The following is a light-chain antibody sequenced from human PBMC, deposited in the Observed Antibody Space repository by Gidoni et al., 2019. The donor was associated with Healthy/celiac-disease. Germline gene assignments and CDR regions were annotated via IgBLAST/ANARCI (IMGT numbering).Light chain of an antibody. CDR2: QDS. Sequence: SYELTQPRSVSASPAQTASVTCSGAKLGDKYACWYQKKPGQYPVLVIYQDSKRPSGIPERFSGSNSGNRATLTISGTPAMDEGDYYCQAWESSSVVVGGATKL. J-gene: IGLJ2*01. V-gene: IGLV3-1*01. CDR3: QAWESSSVV. CDR1: KLGDKY.